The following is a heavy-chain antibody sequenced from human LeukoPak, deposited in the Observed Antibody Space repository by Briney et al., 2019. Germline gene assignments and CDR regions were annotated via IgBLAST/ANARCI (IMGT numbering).Heavy chain of an antibody. CDR1: GFTFDDYA. CDR3: AKGSWEAPPRY. J-gene: IGHJ4*02. Sequence: GRSLRLSCAASGFTFDDYAMHWVRQAPGKGLEWVSGISWNSGSIGYADSVKGRFTISRDNAKNSLYLQMNSLRAENTALYYCAKGSWEAPPRYWGQGTLVTVSS. D-gene: IGHD1-26*01. V-gene: IGHV3-9*01. CDR2: ISWNSGSI.